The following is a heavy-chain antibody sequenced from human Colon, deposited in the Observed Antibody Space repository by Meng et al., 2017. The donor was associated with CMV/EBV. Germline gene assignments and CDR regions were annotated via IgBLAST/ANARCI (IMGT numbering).Heavy chain of an antibody. CDR2: ITSSSGYI. D-gene: IGHD6-19*01. CDR3: ARAGGAVAGRGGFDH. V-gene: IGHV3-21*01. CDR1: GFTFSTFG. Sequence: SGFTFSTFGMGWVRPAPGKGLEWVASITSSSGYIFYADSVKGRFTISRDNAKNLLFLQMNSLRANDTAVYYCARAGGAVAGRGGFDHWGLGTLVTVSS. J-gene: IGHJ4*02.